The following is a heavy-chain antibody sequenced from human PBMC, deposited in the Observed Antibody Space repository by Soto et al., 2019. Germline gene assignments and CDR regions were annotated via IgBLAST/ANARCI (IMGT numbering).Heavy chain of an antibody. D-gene: IGHD2-2*01. V-gene: IGHV1-69*12. J-gene: IGHJ6*02. CDR2: IIPIFGTA. CDR1: GGTFSSYA. Sequence: QVQLVQSGVEVKKPGSSVKVSCKASGGTFSSYAISWVRQAPGQGLEWMGGIIPIFGTANYAQKFQGRVTIAAGESTSTAYMELSSLRSEDTGVYYCARDVGMGNIVLLPAATEPYGMAVWGQGTTVTVSS. CDR3: ARDVGMGNIVLLPAATEPYGMAV.